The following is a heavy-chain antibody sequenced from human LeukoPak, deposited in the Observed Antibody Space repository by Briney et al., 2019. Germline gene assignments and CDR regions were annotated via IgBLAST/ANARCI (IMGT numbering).Heavy chain of an antibody. J-gene: IGHJ4*02. CDR1: GGTFSSYA. D-gene: IGHD1-26*01. CDR3: AREDIMVGATPHDY. CDR2: IIPIFGTA. V-gene: IGHV1-69*05. Sequence: SVKVSCKASGGTFSSYAISWVRQAPGQGLEWMGRIIPIFGTANYARKFQGRVTITTDESTSTAYMELSSLRSEDTAVYYCAREDIMVGATPHDYWGQGTLVTVSS.